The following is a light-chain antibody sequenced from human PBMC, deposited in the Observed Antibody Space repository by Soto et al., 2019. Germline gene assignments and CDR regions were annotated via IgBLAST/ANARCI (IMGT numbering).Light chain of an antibody. J-gene: IGLJ3*02. V-gene: IGLV2-14*01. Sequence: QSALTQPASGSGSPGQSITISCTGTSSDVGGYNYVSWYQQHPGKAPNLMIYEVSNRPSGVSNRLSVSKSGNTASLTISWLQAEDEADYYCSSYTSSSTLGVFGGGTKLTVL. CDR2: EVS. CDR3: SSYTSSSTLGV. CDR1: SSDVGGYNY.